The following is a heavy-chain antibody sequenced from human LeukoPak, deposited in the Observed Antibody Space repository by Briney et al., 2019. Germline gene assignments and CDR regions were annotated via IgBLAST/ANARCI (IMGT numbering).Heavy chain of an antibody. CDR1: GFTFSSYA. D-gene: IGHD5-18*01. J-gene: IGHJ4*02. V-gene: IGHV3-23*01. Sequence: GGSLRLSCAASGFTFSSYAMNWVRQAPGKGLEWVSAISDSGGYTYYADSVKGRFTISRDNSKNTLYLQMNSLRAEDTAVYYCAKRGYSYGQFDYWGQGTLVTVS. CDR3: AKRGYSYGQFDY. CDR2: ISDSGGYT.